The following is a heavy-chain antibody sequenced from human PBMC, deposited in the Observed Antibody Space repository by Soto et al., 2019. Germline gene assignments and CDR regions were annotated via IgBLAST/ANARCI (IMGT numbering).Heavy chain of an antibody. Sequence: SVKVSCKASGGTFSSYAISWVRQAPGQGLEWMGGIIPIFGTANYAQKFQGRVTITADESASTAYMELSSLRSEDTAVYYCARDSGILTGYYRHYYYGMDVWGQGTTVTVSS. CDR1: GGTFSSYA. CDR3: ARDSGILTGYYRHYYYGMDV. J-gene: IGHJ6*02. CDR2: IIPIFGTA. D-gene: IGHD3-9*01. V-gene: IGHV1-69*13.